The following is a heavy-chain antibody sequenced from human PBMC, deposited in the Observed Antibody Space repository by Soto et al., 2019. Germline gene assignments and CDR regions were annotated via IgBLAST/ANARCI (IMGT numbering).Heavy chain of an antibody. D-gene: IGHD3-22*01. CDR1: GFTFDDYA. Sequence: EVHLVESGGGLVQPGRSLRLSCAASGFTFDDYAMHWVRQAPGKGLEWVSSIGWSSVSIAYADSVKGRFTISRDNAENSLFLQMNSLRPDDTGLYSCAKGRARRDDDSTRWIFDYWGQGTLVTVSS. CDR3: AKGRARRDDDSTRWIFDY. CDR2: IGWSSVSI. J-gene: IGHJ4*02. V-gene: IGHV3-9*01.